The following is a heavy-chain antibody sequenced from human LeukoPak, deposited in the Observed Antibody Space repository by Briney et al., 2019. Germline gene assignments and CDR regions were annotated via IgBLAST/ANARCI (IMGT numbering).Heavy chain of an antibody. D-gene: IGHD2-2*01. V-gene: IGHV3-48*03. CDR1: GLTFSNFK. CDR3: AKRYCSSTSCSFFDY. J-gene: IGHJ4*02. CDR2: ISDSGRTT. Sequence: GGSLRLSCAVSGLTFSNFKMNWVRQAPGKGLEWVSYISDSGRTTFYADSVKGRFTISRDNAKNSLYLQMSSLRVEDTAVYYCAKRYCSSTSCSFFDYWGQGTLVTVSS.